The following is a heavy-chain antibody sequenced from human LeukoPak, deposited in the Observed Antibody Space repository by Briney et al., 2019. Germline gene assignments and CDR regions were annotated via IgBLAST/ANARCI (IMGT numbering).Heavy chain of an antibody. CDR2: INWLGGST. CDR1: GFTFEDYG. Sequence: GGSLRLSFAASGFTFEDYGMSWVRQVPGKGLEWISGINWLGGSTHYADSVRVRFTIPREKAKNSVYLQLNSLRAEDTAVYYCAGSSGWLFDYWGQGSLVAVSS. CDR3: AGSSGWLFDY. J-gene: IGHJ4*02. V-gene: IGHV3-20*03. D-gene: IGHD3-22*01.